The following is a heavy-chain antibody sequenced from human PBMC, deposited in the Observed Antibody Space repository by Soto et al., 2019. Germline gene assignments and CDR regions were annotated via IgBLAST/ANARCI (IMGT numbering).Heavy chain of an antibody. CDR1: GFTFSSYA. V-gene: IGHV3-30-3*01. J-gene: IGHJ6*02. CDR2: ISYDGSNK. D-gene: IGHD2-2*01. Sequence: PGGSLRLSCAASGFTFSSYAMHWVRQAPGKGLEWVAVISYDGSNKYYADSVKGRFTISRDNSKNTLYLQMNGLRAEDTAVYYCARDTDVLVPAAIYGMDVWGQGTTVTVSS. CDR3: ARDTDVLVPAAIYGMDV.